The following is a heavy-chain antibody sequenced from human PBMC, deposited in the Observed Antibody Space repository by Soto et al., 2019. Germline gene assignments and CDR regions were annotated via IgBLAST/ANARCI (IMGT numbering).Heavy chain of an antibody. CDR3: ARVGERWQYIDWFYYLDY. Sequence: PSETLSLTCTVSGGSTNGYYWSWIRQPPGKGLEWIGYIYYSGSTKYNPSLRSRVTMSVDTSKNQFSLKLTSVTAADTAVYYCARVGERWQYIDWFYYLDYWGQGTRVTAPQ. CDR1: GGSTNGYY. J-gene: IGHJ4*02. D-gene: IGHD3-9*01. V-gene: IGHV4-59*01. CDR2: IYYSGST.